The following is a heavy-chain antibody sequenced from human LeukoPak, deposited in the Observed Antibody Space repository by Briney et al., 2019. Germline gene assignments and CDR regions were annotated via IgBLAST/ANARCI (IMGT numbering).Heavy chain of an antibody. J-gene: IGHJ4*02. D-gene: IGHD3-3*01. CDR1: GYTFTSYY. CDR3: ARDLEDFWSRYYASPFY. V-gene: IGHV1-46*01. Sequence: ASVKVSCKASGYTFTSYYMHWVRQAPGQGLEWMGIINPSGGSTSYAQKFQGRVTMTRDTSTSTVYMELSSLRSEDTAVYYCARDLEDFWSRYYASPFYWGQGTLVTVSS. CDR2: INPSGGST.